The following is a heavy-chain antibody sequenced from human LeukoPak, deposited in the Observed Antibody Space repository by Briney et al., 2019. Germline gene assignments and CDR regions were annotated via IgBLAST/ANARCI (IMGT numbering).Heavy chain of an antibody. V-gene: IGHV3-30-3*01. J-gene: IGHJ3*02. CDR3: ARANYGGAFDI. CDR2: ISYDGSNK. D-gene: IGHD4-23*01. Sequence: PGGSLRLSCAASGFNFSSYAMHWVRQAPGKGLERVAVISYDGSNKYYADSVKGRFTISRDNSKNTLYLQMNSLRAEDTAVYYCARANYGGAFDIWGQGTMAPVSS. CDR1: GFNFSSYA.